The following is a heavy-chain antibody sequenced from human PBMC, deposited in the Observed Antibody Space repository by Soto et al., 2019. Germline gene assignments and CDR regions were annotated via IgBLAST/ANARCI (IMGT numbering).Heavy chain of an antibody. D-gene: IGHD3-10*01. CDR2: ISYDGSNK. CDR1: GFTFSSYG. J-gene: IGHJ6*02. V-gene: IGHV3-30*18. CDR3: AKDHGSGSYYNENDRRDYYYGMDV. Sequence: QPGGSLRLSCAASGFTFSSYGMHWVRQAPGKGLEWVAVISYDGSNKYYADSVKGRFTISRDNSKNTLYLQMNSLRAEDTAVYYCAKDHGSGSYYNENDRRDYYYGMDVWGQGTTVTVSS.